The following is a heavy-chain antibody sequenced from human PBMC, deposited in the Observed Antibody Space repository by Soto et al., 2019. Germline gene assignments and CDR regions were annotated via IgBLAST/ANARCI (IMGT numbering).Heavy chain of an antibody. V-gene: IGHV3-30*03. CDR2: ISYDGSNI. CDR1: GFTFSNYG. J-gene: IGHJ4*02. CDR3: FILDLGQFAF. D-gene: IGHD1-1*01. Sequence: PGGSLRLSCAASGFTFSNYGIHWVRQAPGKGLEWVAVISYDGSNIYYADSVKGRFTISRDNSRNRLYLQMNSLRAEDTALYYCFILDLGQFAFWGQGTLVTVSS.